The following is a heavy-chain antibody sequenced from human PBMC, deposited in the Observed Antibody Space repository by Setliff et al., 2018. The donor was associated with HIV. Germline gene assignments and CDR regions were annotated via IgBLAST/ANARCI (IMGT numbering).Heavy chain of an antibody. CDR1: GGSFSGYY. CDR2: INPGGST. Sequence: SETLSLTCAVYGGSFSGYYWNWIRQPPGEGLEWIGEINPGGSTNYNPSLKSRVTISVDTSKNQFSLRVSSVTAADTALYYCARATGPRFYFDYWGQGTPVTVSS. D-gene: IGHD3-16*01. J-gene: IGHJ4*02. CDR3: ARATGPRFYFDY. V-gene: IGHV4-34*01.